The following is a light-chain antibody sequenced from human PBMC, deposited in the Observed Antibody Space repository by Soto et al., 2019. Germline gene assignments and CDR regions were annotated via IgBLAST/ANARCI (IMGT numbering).Light chain of an antibody. V-gene: IGKV3D-15*01. CDR2: DAS. J-gene: IGKJ1*01. CDR3: HYYDKWPPGT. CDR1: QSVSQSVTTN. Sequence: EIVMMQFPATLSVSPGERVTLSCRASQSVSQSVTTNLAWYQQKPGQAPRLLIFDASARAVDIPGRFSGNKSGTEFTLTISSLQPEDFAVYYCHYYDKWPPGTFGQGTKVEIK.